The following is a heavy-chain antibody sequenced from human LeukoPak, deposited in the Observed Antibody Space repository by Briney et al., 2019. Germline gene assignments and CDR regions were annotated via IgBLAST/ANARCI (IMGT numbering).Heavy chain of an antibody. V-gene: IGHV1-69*04. CDR1: GGTFSSYA. J-gene: IGHJ4*02. CDR3: ATVVAARPDFDY. CDR2: IIPILGIA. D-gene: IGHD2-15*01. Sequence: SVKVSCKASGGTFSSYAISWVRQAPGQGLEWMGRIIPILGIANYAQKFQGRVTITADKSTSTAYMELSSLRSEDTAVYYCATVVAARPDFDYWSQGTLVTVSS.